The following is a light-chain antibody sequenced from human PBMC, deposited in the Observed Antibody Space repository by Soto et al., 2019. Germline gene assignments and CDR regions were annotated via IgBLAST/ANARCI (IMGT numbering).Light chain of an antibody. Sequence: EIVLTQSPVTLSLSPGETATLSCRASQSVGTYLAWYQLKSGQAPRLLIYEASNRATGIPARFSGRGPGTDFTLTISSLEPEDFALYYCQQGSNWPPLTFGGGTKVEIK. J-gene: IGKJ4*01. CDR2: EAS. CDR3: QQGSNWPPLT. V-gene: IGKV3-11*01. CDR1: QSVGTY.